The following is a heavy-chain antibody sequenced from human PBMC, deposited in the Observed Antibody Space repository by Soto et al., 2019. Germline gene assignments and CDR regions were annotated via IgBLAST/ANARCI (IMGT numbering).Heavy chain of an antibody. CDR3: ARSPAGNSLSPFDS. CDR1: GYSFSDYW. D-gene: IGHD3-16*01. J-gene: IGHJ4*02. CDR2: VYPGDSRT. Sequence: PGESLKISCTGSGYSFSDYWIAWVRQMPGKGLEWMGLVYPGDSRTTYSPSFQGQVTFSADKSISTAYLQWNGLKASDTAIYFCARSPAGNSLSPFDSWGQGTLVTVSS. V-gene: IGHV5-51*01.